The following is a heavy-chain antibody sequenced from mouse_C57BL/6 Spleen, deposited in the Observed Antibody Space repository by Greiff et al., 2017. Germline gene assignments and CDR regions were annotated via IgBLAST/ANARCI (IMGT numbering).Heavy chain of an antibody. Sequence: VQLQQSGPELVKPGASVKISCKASGYTFTDYYMNWVKQSHGKSLEWIGDINPNNGGTSYNQKFKGKATLTVDKSSSTAYMELRSLTSEDSAVYYCASGLGIYYAMDYWGQGTSVTVSS. CDR2: INPNNGGT. J-gene: IGHJ4*01. D-gene: IGHD4-1*01. V-gene: IGHV1-26*01. CDR1: GYTFTDYY. CDR3: ASGLGIYYAMDY.